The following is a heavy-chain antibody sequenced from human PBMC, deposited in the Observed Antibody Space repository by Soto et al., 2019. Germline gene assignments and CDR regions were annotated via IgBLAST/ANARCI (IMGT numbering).Heavy chain of an antibody. CDR3: ARSLGYCSGGSCSS. J-gene: IGHJ5*02. V-gene: IGHV1-2*04. D-gene: IGHD2-15*01. CDR1: GYTFTGYY. CDR2: INPNSGGT. Sequence: ASVKVSCKASGYTFTGYYMHWVRQAPGQGLEWMGWINPNSGGTNYAQKFQGWVTMTEDTSTDTAYMELSSLRSEDTAVYYCARSLGYCSGGSCSSWGQGTLVTVSS.